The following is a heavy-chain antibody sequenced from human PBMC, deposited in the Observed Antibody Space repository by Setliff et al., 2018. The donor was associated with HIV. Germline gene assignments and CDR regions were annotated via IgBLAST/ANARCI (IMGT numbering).Heavy chain of an antibody. CDR1: GGSIGGHY. CDR2: IYSSGST. D-gene: IGHD3-10*01. Sequence: SETLSLTCTVSGGSIGGHYWSWIRQPPGRGLEWIGYIYSSGSTNFNPPLQSRVTISVDTSKNQFSLKLSSVTAADTAVYYCARHSGVASPNWFDPWGQGTLVTVSS. V-gene: IGHV4-4*09. CDR3: ARHSGVASPNWFDP. J-gene: IGHJ5*02.